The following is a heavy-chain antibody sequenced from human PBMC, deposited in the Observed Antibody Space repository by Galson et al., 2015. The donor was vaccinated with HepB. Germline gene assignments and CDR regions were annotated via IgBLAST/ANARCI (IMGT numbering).Heavy chain of an antibody. CDR3: AREGPTMVRGVIPYNWFDP. Sequence: SVKVSCKASGGTFSRYAISWVRQAPGQGLEWMGGIIPVFGTANYAQKFQGRVTITADESTSTAYMELSSLRSEDTAVYYCAREGPTMVRGVIPYNWFDPWGQGTLVTVSS. D-gene: IGHD3-10*01. CDR1: GGTFSRYA. V-gene: IGHV1-69*13. CDR2: IIPVFGTA. J-gene: IGHJ5*02.